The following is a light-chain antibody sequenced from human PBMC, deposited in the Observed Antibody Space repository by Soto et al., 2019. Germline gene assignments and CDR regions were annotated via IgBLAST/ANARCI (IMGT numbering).Light chain of an antibody. CDR3: SSHGGSNNFYI. J-gene: IGLJ1*01. CDR1: SSDVGGYKY. Sequence: QSALTQPASVSGSPGQSITISCTGTSSDVGGYKYVSWYQQYPGKVPKLMIYEVTKRPAGVSYRFSGSKSGNTAFLTISGLQAEDEADYYCSSHGGSNNFYIFGTGTKLTVL. V-gene: IGLV2-14*01. CDR2: EVT.